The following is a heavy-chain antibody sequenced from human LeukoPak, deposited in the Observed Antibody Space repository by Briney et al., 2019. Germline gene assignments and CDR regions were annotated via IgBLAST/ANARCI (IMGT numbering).Heavy chain of an antibody. CDR1: GFTVSINS. D-gene: IGHD4/OR15-4a*01. V-gene: IGHV3-53*01. CDR2: IYSDNT. Sequence: GSLRLSCTVSGFTVSINSMSWVRQAPGKGLEWVSFIYSDNTHYSDSVKGRFTISRDNSKNTLYLQMNSLRVEDTAVYYCARRAGAYSHPYDYWGQGTLVTVSS. CDR3: ARRAGAYSHPYDY. J-gene: IGHJ4*02.